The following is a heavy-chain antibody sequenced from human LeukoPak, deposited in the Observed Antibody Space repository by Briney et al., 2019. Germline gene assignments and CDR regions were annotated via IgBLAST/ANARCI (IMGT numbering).Heavy chain of an antibody. CDR1: GGTFSSYA. V-gene: IGHV1-69*13. CDR3: ARAFSSPRYCSSTSCYTGAFDI. D-gene: IGHD2-2*02. CDR2: IIPIFGTA. J-gene: IGHJ3*02. Sequence: GASVKVSCKASGGTFSSYAISWVRQAPGQGLEWMGGIIPIFGTANYAQKFQGRVTITADESTSTAYMEPSSLRSEDTAVYYCARAFSSPRYCSSTSCYTGAFDIWGQGTMVTVSS.